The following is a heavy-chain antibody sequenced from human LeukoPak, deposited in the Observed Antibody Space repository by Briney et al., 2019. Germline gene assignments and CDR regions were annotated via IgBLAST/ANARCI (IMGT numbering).Heavy chain of an antibody. Sequence: ASVKVSCKASGYTFTNYDISWVRQAPGQGLEWMGRINPDSGGTNYAQKFQGWVTMTRDTSISTAYMELSRLTSDDTAVYYCARETSDSSTYYHDYWGQGTLVTVSS. CDR3: ARETSDSSTYYHDY. CDR2: INPDSGGT. J-gene: IGHJ4*02. V-gene: IGHV1-2*04. CDR1: GYTFTNYD. D-gene: IGHD3-22*01.